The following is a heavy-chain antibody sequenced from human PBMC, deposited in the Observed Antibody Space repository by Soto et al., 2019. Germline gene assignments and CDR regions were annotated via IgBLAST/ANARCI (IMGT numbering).Heavy chain of an antibody. CDR3: ARSYGSGSSITPDYYYGMDV. Sequence: PSETLSLTCTVSGGSISSSSYYWGWIRQPPGKGLEWIGSIYYSGSTYYNPSLKSRVTISVDTSKNQFSLKLSSVTAADTAVYYCARSYGSGSSITPDYYYGMDVWGQGTTVTVSS. CDR1: GGSISSSSYY. J-gene: IGHJ6*02. V-gene: IGHV4-39*01. D-gene: IGHD3-10*01. CDR2: IYYSGST.